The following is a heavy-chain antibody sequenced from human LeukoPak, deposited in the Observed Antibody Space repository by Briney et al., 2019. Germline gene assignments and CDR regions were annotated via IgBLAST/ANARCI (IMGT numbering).Heavy chain of an antibody. CDR2: IYYSGST. CDR3: ARDPGPPYYYYMDV. CDR1: GGSISSHY. Sequence: SETLSLTWTVSGGSISSHYWSWIRQPPGKGLEWIGYIYYSGSTNYNPSLKSRVTISVDTSKNQFSLKLSSVTAADTAVYYCARDPGPPYYYYMDVWGKGTTVTVSS. J-gene: IGHJ6*03. V-gene: IGHV4-59*11. D-gene: IGHD1-1*01.